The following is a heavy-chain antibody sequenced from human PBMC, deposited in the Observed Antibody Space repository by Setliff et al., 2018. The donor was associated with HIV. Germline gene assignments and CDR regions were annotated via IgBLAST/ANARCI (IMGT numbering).Heavy chain of an antibody. J-gene: IGHJ6*03. D-gene: IGHD2-15*01. Sequence: ASVKVSCKASGYTFTGYYMHWVRQAPGQGLEWMGWINPNSGGTTYAQKFQGRVTMARDTSISTAYMELSRLRSDDTAVYYCARGPVVTVRWWYYYYYMDVWGKGTTVTVSS. CDR1: GYTFTGYY. CDR2: INPNSGGT. V-gene: IGHV1-2*02. CDR3: ARGPVVTVRWWYYYYYMDV.